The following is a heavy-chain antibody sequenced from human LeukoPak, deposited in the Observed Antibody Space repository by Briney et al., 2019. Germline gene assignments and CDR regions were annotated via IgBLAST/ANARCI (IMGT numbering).Heavy chain of an antibody. Sequence: SETLSLTCTVSGGSISSYYWSWIRQPAGKGLEWIGRIYTSGSTNYSPSLKSRVTMSVDTSKNQFSLKLSSVTAADTAVYYCARDRKAVATIYFDYWGQGTLVTVSS. CDR3: ARDRKAVATIYFDY. CDR1: GGSISSYY. J-gene: IGHJ4*02. V-gene: IGHV4-4*07. D-gene: IGHD5-12*01. CDR2: IYTSGST.